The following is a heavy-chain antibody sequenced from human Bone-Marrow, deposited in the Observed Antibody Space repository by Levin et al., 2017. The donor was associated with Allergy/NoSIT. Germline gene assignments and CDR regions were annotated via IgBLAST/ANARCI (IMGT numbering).Heavy chain of an antibody. CDR2: IYSGGKT. V-gene: IGHV3-53*01. Sequence: SCAASGFTVSNNYMTWVRQAPGKGLEGVSVIYSGGKTYYADSVKRRFTVSRDNSKNTLYLQMNSLRAEDTAVYYCATHPREADWGQGTLVTVSS. CDR3: ATHPREAD. CDR1: GFTVSNNY. J-gene: IGHJ4*02. D-gene: IGHD1-26*01.